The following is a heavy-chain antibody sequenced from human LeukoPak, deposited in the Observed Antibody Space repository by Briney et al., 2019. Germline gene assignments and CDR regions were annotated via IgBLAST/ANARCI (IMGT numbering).Heavy chain of an antibody. CDR2: INHSGST. Sequence: SETLSHTCAVYGGSFRGYYWSWIRQPPGKGLDWIGEINHSGSTNYNPSLKSRVTTSVDTSKHQFSLKLSSVTAADTAVYYCARRRGWLPFDYWGQGTLVTVSS. CDR1: GGSFRGYY. V-gene: IGHV4-34*01. J-gene: IGHJ4*02. CDR3: ARRRGWLPFDY. D-gene: IGHD6-19*01.